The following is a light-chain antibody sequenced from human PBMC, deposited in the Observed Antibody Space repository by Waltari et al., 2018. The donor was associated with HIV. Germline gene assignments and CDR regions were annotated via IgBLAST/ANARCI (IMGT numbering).Light chain of an antibody. CDR3: HQYSNYLGS. CDR1: QNVGTW. J-gene: IGKJ1*01. V-gene: IGKV1-5*03. CDR2: KAT. Sequence: IHMSQSPPTLTASVVDSVTITCRASQNVGTWLAWYQQKPGEAPKLLIHKATDVEDGVPSRFSGSASGTEFTLTIDSLHPDDFATFYCHQYSNYLGSFGQGTKLELK.